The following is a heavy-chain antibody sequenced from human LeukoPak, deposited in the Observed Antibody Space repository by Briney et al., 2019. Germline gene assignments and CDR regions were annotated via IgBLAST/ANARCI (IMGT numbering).Heavy chain of an antibody. CDR3: ARDPENQVYYYDSSGYYGYYGMDV. CDR2: ISYDGSNK. CDR1: GFTFSSYT. J-gene: IGHJ6*02. D-gene: IGHD3-22*01. Sequence: GGSLRLSCAASGFTFSSYTMNWVRQAPGKGLEWVAVISYDGSNKYYADSVKGRFTISRDNSKNTLYLQMNSLRAEDTAVYYCARDPENQVYYYDSSGYYGYYGMDVWGQGTTVTVSS. V-gene: IGHV3-30-3*01.